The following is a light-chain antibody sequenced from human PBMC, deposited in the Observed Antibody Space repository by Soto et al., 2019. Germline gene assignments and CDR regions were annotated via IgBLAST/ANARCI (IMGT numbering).Light chain of an antibody. Sequence: QSALTQPASVSGSPGQSITISCTGTSSDVGGYNYVSWYQQHPGKAPKLMIYDVSNRLSGVSNRFSGSKSGNTASLTISGLQAEDEADYYCSSYTGSSTHVFGTGTKVTVL. CDR3: SSYTGSSTHV. CDR2: DVS. J-gene: IGLJ1*01. CDR1: SSDVGGYNY. V-gene: IGLV2-14*01.